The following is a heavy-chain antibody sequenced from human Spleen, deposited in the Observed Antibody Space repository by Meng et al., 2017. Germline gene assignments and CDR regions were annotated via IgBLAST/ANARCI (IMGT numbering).Heavy chain of an antibody. CDR2: INHSGST. CDR1: GGSFSGYS. CDR3: TKNDLYCLGY. V-gene: IGHV4-34*01. D-gene: IGHD3-3*01. Sequence: SETLSLTCAVYGGSFSGYSWTWIRQPPGKGLEWLGEINHSGSTNYNPSLKSRVSISVDTSKNQFSLTLSTVTAADAAVYYCTKNDLYCLGYWGQGPRVTVSS. J-gene: IGHJ4*02.